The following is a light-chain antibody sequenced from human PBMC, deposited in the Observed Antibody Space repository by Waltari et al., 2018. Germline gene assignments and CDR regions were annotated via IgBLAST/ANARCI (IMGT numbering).Light chain of an antibody. V-gene: IGKV1-39*01. J-gene: IGKJ1*01. Sequence: DIQMAQSPSSLSASVGDSVGLPCRPTQSISRYLNWYQQKPGKAPKLLNYAASTLQTGVPSRFSGSGSGTEFTLTISPLQPEDFATYYCQQSYNTPWTFGQGTRV. CDR2: AAS. CDR1: QSISRY. CDR3: QQSYNTPWT.